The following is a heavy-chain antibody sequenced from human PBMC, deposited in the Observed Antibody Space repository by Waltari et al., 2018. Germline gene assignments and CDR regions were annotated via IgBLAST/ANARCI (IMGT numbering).Heavy chain of an antibody. CDR1: GYTLTELS. Sequence: QVQLVQSGAEVKKPGASVKVSCKASGYTLTELSMHWVRQAPGTGLEWMGGFDPEDGETIYAQKFQGRVTMTEDTSTDTAYMELSSLRSEDTAVYYCATISIHYGDYELRGFDPWGQGTLVTVSS. D-gene: IGHD4-17*01. CDR3: ATISIHYGDYELRGFDP. J-gene: IGHJ5*02. CDR2: FDPEDGET. V-gene: IGHV1-24*01.